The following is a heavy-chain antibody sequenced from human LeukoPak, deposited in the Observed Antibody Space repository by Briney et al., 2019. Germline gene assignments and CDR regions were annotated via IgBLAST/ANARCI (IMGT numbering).Heavy chain of an antibody. CDR2: ISSNGGST. CDR3: ARVAAACSSDY. J-gene: IGHJ4*02. V-gene: IGHV3-64*01. D-gene: IGHD6-13*01. CDR1: GFTFSSYA. Sequence: GGSLRLSCAASGFTFSSYAMHWVRQAPGKGLEYVSAISSNGGSTYYANSVKGRFTISRDNSKNTLYLQMGSLRAEDMAVYYCARVAAACSSDYWGQGTLVTVSS.